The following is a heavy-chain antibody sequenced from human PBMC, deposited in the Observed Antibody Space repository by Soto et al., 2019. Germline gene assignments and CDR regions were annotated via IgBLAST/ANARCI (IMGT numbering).Heavy chain of an antibody. J-gene: IGHJ4*02. D-gene: IGHD2-21*02. Sequence: ASVKVSGKASGYTFTSYAMYWVRQAPGQRLEWMGWINAGNGNTKYSQKFQGRVTITRDTSASTAYMELSSLRSEDTAVYYCARSIVVVTALDYWGQGTLVTVSS. CDR2: INAGNGNT. V-gene: IGHV1-3*01. CDR3: ARSIVVVTALDY. CDR1: GYTFTSYA.